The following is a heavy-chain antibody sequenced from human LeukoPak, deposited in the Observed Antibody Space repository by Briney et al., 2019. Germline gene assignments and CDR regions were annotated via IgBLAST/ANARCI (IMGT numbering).Heavy chain of an antibody. CDR3: AASYGDYAPFEN. V-gene: IGHV3-9*01. D-gene: IGHD4-17*01. J-gene: IGHJ4*02. CDR1: GVTFEDYG. Sequence: GRSLRLSCTASGVTFEDYGMHWVRQVPGKGLEWVSSVSWNSASIAYADSVRGRFTISRDNAKNSIYLQMHSLRGEDTALYHCAASYGDYAPFENWGQGILVTVSS. CDR2: VSWNSASI.